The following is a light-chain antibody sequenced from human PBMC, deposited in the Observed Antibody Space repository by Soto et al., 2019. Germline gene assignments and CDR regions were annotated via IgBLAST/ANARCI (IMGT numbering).Light chain of an antibody. Sequence: QSALTQPPSASGSPGQSVTISCTGTSSDIGGYDHVSWYQQHPGKAPKVMIYEVTKRPSGVPDRFSGSKAGNTASLTVFGLQAEDGADYYCSSFAGPVWVFGGGTKLTVL. CDR3: SSFAGPVWV. CDR1: SSDIGGYDH. CDR2: EVT. V-gene: IGLV2-8*01. J-gene: IGLJ3*02.